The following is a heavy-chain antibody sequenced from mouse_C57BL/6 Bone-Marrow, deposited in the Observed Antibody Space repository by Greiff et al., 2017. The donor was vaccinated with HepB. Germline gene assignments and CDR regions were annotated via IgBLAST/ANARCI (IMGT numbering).Heavy chain of an antibody. Sequence: DVKLQESGPGLVKPSQTVFLTCTVTGISITTGNYRWSWIRQFPGNKLEWIGYIYYSGTITYNPSLTSRTTITRDTPKNQFFLEMNSLTAEDTATYYCARDSGYYRFAYWGQGTLVTVSA. V-gene: IGHV3-5*01. CDR3: ARDSGYYRFAY. CDR2: IYYSGTI. J-gene: IGHJ3*01. CDR1: GISITTGNYR. D-gene: IGHD2-3*01.